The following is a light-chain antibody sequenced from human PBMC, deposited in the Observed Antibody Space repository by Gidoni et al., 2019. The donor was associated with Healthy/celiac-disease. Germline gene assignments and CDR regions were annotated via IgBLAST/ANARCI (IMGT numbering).Light chain of an antibody. J-gene: IGKJ2*01. CDR1: QSVSSN. CDR2: DAS. CDR3: KQYKNWPRT. V-gene: IGKV3-15*01. Sequence: EIVMTQSPATLPVSPGERAPLDCRASQSVSSNLAWYQQKPGQAPRLLIYDASNRATGIPARFSGSGSGTEFTLTISSLEAEDFAVYYCKQYKNWPRTFXXXTKLEIK.